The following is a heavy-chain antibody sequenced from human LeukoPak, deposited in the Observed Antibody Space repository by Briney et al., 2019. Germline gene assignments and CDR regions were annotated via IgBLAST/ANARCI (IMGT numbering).Heavy chain of an antibody. Sequence: GGSLRLSCAASGFTFSSYAMSWVRQAPGKGLEWVSAISGSGGSTYYADSVKGRFTISRDNSKNTLYLQMNSLRAEDTAVYYCAKAPVYYYDSSGYYSPSWFFDYWGQGTLVTVSP. CDR2: ISGSGGST. D-gene: IGHD3-22*01. CDR1: GFTFSSYA. V-gene: IGHV3-23*01. J-gene: IGHJ4*02. CDR3: AKAPVYYYDSSGYYSPSWFFDY.